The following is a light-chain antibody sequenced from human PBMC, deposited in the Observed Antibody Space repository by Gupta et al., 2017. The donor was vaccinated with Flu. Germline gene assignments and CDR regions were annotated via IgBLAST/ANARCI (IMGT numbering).Light chain of an antibody. CDR3: HQGSSFPHT. J-gene: IGKJ2*01. V-gene: IGKV6-21*01. Sequence: EVVLNQSPDFQSVAPKEKVIITCRASQNIGRSLHWYQQKPDQSPKVLIKYASQSFSGVPSRFSGSGSGTEFTLSINSLEPEDAATYYCHQGSSFPHTFGQGTKLEIK. CDR1: QNIGRS. CDR2: YAS.